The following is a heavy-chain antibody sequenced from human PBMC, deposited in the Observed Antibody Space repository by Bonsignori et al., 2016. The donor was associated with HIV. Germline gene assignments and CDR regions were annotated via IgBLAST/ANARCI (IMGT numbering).Heavy chain of an antibody. Sequence: EMNLVESGGGLVQPGGSLRLSCAASGFSFSSYAMSWVRQVPGKGLEWVSGISGSGGSTYYADSVKGRFTISRDNPKNTLYLQISSLRAEDTAIYYCARDRHSTSLVDFHVWGQGTMVTVSS. CDR3: ARDRHSTSLVDFHV. V-gene: IGHV3-23*04. D-gene: IGHD6-13*01. CDR2: ISGSGGST. J-gene: IGHJ3*01. CDR1: GFSFSSYA.